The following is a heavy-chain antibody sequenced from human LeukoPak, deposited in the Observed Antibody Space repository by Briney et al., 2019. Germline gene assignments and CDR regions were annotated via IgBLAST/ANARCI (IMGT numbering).Heavy chain of an antibody. CDR2: TYYRSKWYN. D-gene: IGHD5-12*01. CDR3: ARGLDVDIVATTYDKGSYYFDY. J-gene: IGHJ4*02. V-gene: IGHV6-1*01. CDR1: GDSVSSNSAA. Sequence: SQTLSLTCAISGDSVSSNSAAWNWIRQSPSRGLEWLGRTYYRSKWYNDYSVSVKSRITINPDTSKNPFSLQLNSVTPEDTAVYYCARGLDVDIVATTYDKGSYYFDYWGQGTLVTVSS.